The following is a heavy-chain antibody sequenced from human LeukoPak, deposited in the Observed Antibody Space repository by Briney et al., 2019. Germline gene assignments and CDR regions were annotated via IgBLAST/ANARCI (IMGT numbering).Heavy chain of an antibody. D-gene: IGHD3-3*01. CDR3: ARGRRVVIYYYYGMDV. Sequence: SETLSLTCAVYGGSFSGYYWSWIRQPPRKGLEWIGEINHSGSTNYNPSLKSRVTISVDTSKNQFSLKLSSVTAADTAVYYCARGRRVVIYYYYGMDVWGQGTTVTVSS. V-gene: IGHV4-34*01. CDR2: INHSGST. J-gene: IGHJ6*02. CDR1: GGSFSGYY.